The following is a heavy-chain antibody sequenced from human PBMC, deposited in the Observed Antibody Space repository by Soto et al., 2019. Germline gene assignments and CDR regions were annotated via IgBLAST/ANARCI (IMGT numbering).Heavy chain of an antibody. CDR3: AKDLREMTTVTTWGWFDP. CDR1: GFTFSSYG. Sequence: QVQLVESGGGVVQPGRSLRLSCAASGFTFSSYGMHWVRQAPGKGLEWVAVISYDGSNKYYADSVKGRFTISRDNSKNTLYLKMNSLRAEDTAVYYCAKDLREMTTVTTWGWFDPWGQGTLVTVSS. V-gene: IGHV3-30*18. D-gene: IGHD4-17*01. CDR2: ISYDGSNK. J-gene: IGHJ5*02.